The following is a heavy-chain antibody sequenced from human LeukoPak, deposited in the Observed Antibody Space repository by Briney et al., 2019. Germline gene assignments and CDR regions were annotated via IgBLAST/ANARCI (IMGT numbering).Heavy chain of an antibody. Sequence: ASVKVSCKASGGTFSSYAISWVRQAPGQGLEWMGGIIPLFGTANYAQKIQGRVTITTDESTSTAYMELSSLRSEDTAVYYCAANKYCTNGVCYFNAFDIWGQGTMVTVSS. V-gene: IGHV1-69*05. CDR3: AANKYCTNGVCYFNAFDI. CDR2: IIPLFGTA. D-gene: IGHD2-8*01. J-gene: IGHJ3*02. CDR1: GGTFSSYA.